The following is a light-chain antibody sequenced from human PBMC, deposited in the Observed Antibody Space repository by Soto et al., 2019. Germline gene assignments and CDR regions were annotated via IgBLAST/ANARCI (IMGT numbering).Light chain of an antibody. J-gene: IGLJ1*01. CDR3: SAWDNSLNGYV. Sequence: QLVLTQPLSASASPGQRVTISCSGGSSNIGSNTVAWYQHLPGTAPPRLIFTAGQRPSVVPGRFSGSKSGTSASLAISGLQSEDEGDYYCSAWDNSLNGYVFGPGTKLTVL. CDR2: TAG. CDR1: SSNIGSNT. V-gene: IGLV1-44*01.